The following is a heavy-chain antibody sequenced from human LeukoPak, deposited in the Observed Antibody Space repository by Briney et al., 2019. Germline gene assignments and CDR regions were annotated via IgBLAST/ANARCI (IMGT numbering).Heavy chain of an antibody. D-gene: IGHD5-24*01. V-gene: IGHV3-21*01. J-gene: IGHJ4*02. CDR1: GFTFSSYS. CDR2: ISSSSSYI. CDR3: ARAAMRWLQPYYFDY. Sequence: GGSLRLSCAASGFTFSSYSMNWVRQAPGKGLEWVSSISSSSSYIYYADSVKGRFTISRDNAKNSLCLQMNSLRAEDTAVYYCARAAMRWLQPYYFDYWGQGTLVTVSS.